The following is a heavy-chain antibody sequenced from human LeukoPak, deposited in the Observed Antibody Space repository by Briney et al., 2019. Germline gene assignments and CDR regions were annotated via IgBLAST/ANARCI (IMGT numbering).Heavy chain of an antibody. CDR3: ARGSSGWLRFDY. CDR1: GGSINSGGYY. Sequence: SQTLSLTCTVSGGSINSGGYYWSWIRQHPGKGLEWIGYIYYSGNTYYNPSLKSRITISLDTSKNQFSLKLSSVTAADTAVYYCARGSSGWLRFDYWGQGTLVTVSS. CDR2: IYYSGNT. J-gene: IGHJ4*02. D-gene: IGHD6-19*01. V-gene: IGHV4-31*03.